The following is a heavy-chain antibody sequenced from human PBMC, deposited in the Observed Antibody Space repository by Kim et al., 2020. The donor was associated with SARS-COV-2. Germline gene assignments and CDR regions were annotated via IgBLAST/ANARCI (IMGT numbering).Heavy chain of an antibody. J-gene: IGHJ6*02. CDR2: INWNGGST. V-gene: IGHV3-20*01. D-gene: IGHD3-10*01. CDR1: GFTFDDYG. CDR3: ARGAYYYGSVNYYYYYGMDV. Sequence: GGSLRLSCAASGFTFDDYGMSWVRQAPGKGLEWVSGINWNGGSTGYADSVKGRFTISRDNAKNSLYLQMNSLRAEDTALYHCARGAYYYGSVNYYYYYGMDVWGQGTTVTVSS.